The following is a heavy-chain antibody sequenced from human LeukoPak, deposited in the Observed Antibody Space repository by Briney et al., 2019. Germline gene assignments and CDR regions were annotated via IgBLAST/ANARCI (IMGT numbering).Heavy chain of an antibody. J-gene: IGHJ6*02. CDR2: MNPNSGNR. CDR1: GYTFTRYD. CDR3: PRRRLAGSTPPHYYYILDV. V-gene: IGHV1-8*01. Sequence: GASVKVSCKASGYTFTRYDINWVRQATGQGVEWRGWMNPNSGNRGSAQNFQGRGTLTRNTSIRTDYMELSSLRSEDTAVYYCPRRRLAGSTPPHYYYILDVWGQGTTVTVSS. D-gene: IGHD3-3*02.